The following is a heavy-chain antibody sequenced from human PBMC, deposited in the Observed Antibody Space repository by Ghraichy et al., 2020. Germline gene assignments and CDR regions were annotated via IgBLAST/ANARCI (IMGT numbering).Heavy chain of an antibody. CDR1: GGTFSSYA. CDR2: IIPIFGTA. V-gene: IGHV1-69*01. D-gene: IGHD3-3*01. J-gene: IGHJ6*03. Sequence: KVSCKASGGTFSSYAISWVRQAPGQGLEWMGGIIPIFGTANYAQKFQGRVTITADESTSTAYMELSSLRSEDTAVYYCARGRNGDFWSGYYPASNYYMDVWGKGTTVTVSS. CDR3: ARGRNGDFWSGYYPASNYYMDV.